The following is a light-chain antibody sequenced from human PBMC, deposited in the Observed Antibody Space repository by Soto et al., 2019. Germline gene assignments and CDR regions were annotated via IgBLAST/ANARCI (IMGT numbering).Light chain of an antibody. V-gene: IGKV3-11*01. Sequence: EIVLTQSPATLSLSPGERAALSCRASQSVSSYLAWYQQKPGQAPRLLIYDASKRAPGIPARFTGSGSGTDFTLTISSLEPEDFAGYFCPQRSNWPSTFGGGTKVEI. CDR2: DAS. CDR3: PQRSNWPST. J-gene: IGKJ4*01. CDR1: QSVSSY.